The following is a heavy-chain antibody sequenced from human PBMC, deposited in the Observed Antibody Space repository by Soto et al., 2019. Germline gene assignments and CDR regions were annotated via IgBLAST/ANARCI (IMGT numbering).Heavy chain of an antibody. D-gene: IGHD3-22*01. J-gene: IGHJ5*02. CDR1: GGTFSSYA. Sequence: GASVKVSCKASGGTFSSYAISWVRQAPGQGLEWMGGIIPIFGTANYAQKFQGRVTITADESTSTAYMELSSLRSEDTAVYYCASESDYYDSRVFYSSWGQGTLVTVSS. CDR3: ASESDYYDSRVFYSS. CDR2: IIPIFGTA. V-gene: IGHV1-69*13.